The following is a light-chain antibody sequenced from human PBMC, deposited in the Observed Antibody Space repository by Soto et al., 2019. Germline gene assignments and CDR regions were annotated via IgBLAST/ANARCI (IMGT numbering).Light chain of an antibody. CDR2: AAS. V-gene: IGKV1-39*01. J-gene: IGKJ4*01. CDR3: QQSYSTPLT. CDR1: QGISTS. Sequence: DIQMSQSPSSVSASVGDRVTITCRASQGISTSLNWYQQKPGKAPKLLIYAASSLQSGVPSRFSGSGSGTDFTLTISSLQPEDFATYYCQQSYSTPLTFGGGTKVDIK.